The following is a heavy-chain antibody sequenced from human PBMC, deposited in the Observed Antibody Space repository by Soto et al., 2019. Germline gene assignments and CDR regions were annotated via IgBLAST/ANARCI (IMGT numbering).Heavy chain of an antibody. CDR3: TRFSRSADGY. D-gene: IGHD2-15*01. V-gene: IGHV3-7*01. J-gene: IGHJ4*02. CDR2: IKQDGSVK. Sequence: EVQLVESGGGLVQPGGSLRLSCVASGFTFGSYWMSWVRQAPGKGLEWVANIKQDGSVKDYVDSMKGRFTISRDNAKNSLYLQMNSLRVEDTVVYYCTRFSRSADGYWGQGTLVTVSS. CDR1: GFTFGSYW.